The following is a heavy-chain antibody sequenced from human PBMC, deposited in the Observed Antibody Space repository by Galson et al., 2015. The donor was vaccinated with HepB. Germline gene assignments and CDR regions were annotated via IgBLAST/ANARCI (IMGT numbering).Heavy chain of an antibody. CDR3: ARDFSDGGGYFDY. V-gene: IGHV4-59*01. J-gene: IGHJ4*02. Sequence: EILSLTCTVSGGSISSYYWSWIRQPPGKGLEWIGYIYYSGSTNYNPSLKSRVTISVDTSKNQFSLKLSSVTAADTAVYYCARDFSDGGGYFDYWGQGTLVTVSS. CDR2: IYYSGST. D-gene: IGHD2-15*01. CDR1: GGSISSYY.